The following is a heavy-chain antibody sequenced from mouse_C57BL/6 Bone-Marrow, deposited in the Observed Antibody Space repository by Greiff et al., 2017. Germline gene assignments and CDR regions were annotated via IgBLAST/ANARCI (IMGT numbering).Heavy chain of an antibody. D-gene: IGHD1-1*01. V-gene: IGHV14-4*01. CDR3: TTTVEATRYYFGD. CDR2: IDPENGDT. CDR1: GFNIKDDY. J-gene: IGHJ2*01. Sequence: VQLQQSGAELVRPGASVKLSCTASGFNIKDDYMHWVKQRPEQGLEWIGWIDPENGDTEYASKFQGKATITADTSSNTAYLQLSSLTSEDTAVCYCTTTVEATRYYFGDWGKGTTLTVSS.